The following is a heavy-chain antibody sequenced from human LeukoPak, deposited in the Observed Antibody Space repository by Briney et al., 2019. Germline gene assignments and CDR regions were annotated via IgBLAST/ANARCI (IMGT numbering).Heavy chain of an antibody. CDR2: IYYSGST. V-gene: IGHV4-59*01. CDR1: GGSISSYY. Sequence: SETLSLTCTVSGGSISSYYWSWIRQPPGKGLEWIGYIYYSGSTNYNPSLKSRVTISVDTSKNQFSLKLSSVTAADTAVYYCARAKSGSYLAPYYYMDVWGKGTTVTVSS. D-gene: IGHD1-26*01. J-gene: IGHJ6*03. CDR3: ARAKSGSYLAPYYYMDV.